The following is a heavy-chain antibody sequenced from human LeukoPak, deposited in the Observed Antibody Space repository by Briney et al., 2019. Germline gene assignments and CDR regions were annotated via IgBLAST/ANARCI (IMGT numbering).Heavy chain of an antibody. V-gene: IGHV3-66*01. CDR2: ISSDGSA. CDR1: GFSVCTSF. CDR3: ARVVGVTGYYLDS. J-gene: IGHJ4*02. Sequence: GGSLRLSCAVSGFSVCTSFMTWVRQAPGKGLEWVSYISSDGSAYYADSVKGRFTISRDNVDNTLFLQMNTLRADDTALYFCARVVGVTGYYLDSWGQGTLVTVSS. D-gene: IGHD1-26*01.